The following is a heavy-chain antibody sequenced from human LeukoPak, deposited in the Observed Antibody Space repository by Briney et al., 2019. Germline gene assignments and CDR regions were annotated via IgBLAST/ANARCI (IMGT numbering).Heavy chain of an antibody. CDR3: MTAAGYNFGQY. J-gene: IGHJ4*02. CDR2: LYIGGNT. D-gene: IGHD5-18*01. Sequence: GGSLRPSCAASGLTVNNNYMNWVRQAPGKGLEWVSALYIGGNTYYADSVRGRFTISRDNSKNTLYLQMNSLRAEDTAIYYCMTAAGYNFGQYWGQGNLVTVSS. V-gene: IGHV3-53*01. CDR1: GLTVNNNY.